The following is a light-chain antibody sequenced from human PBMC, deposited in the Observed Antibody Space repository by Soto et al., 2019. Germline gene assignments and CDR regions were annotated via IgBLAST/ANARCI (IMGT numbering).Light chain of an antibody. V-gene: IGLV2-14*01. CDR3: HSYASGSSHVV. CDR1: SSDIGGYDY. Sequence: QSALTQPASVSGSPGQSITLSCTGTSSDIGGYDYVSWYQRHPGKAPKLIIYDVNNRPSGVSKRFSGSKSGNTASLTISGLQAEDEADYYCHSYASGSSHVVFGGGTKLTVL. J-gene: IGLJ2*01. CDR2: DVN.